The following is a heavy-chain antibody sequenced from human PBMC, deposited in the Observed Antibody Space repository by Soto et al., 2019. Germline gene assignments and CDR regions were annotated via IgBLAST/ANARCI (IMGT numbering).Heavy chain of an antibody. J-gene: IGHJ6*02. Sequence: ASVKVSCKVSGYTLTELSMHWVRQAPGKGLEWMGGFDPEDGETIYAQKFQGRVTMTEDTSTDTAYMELSSLRSEDTAVYYCATGAGFGSGSYYNGNYYYGMDVWGQGXTVTGSS. D-gene: IGHD3-10*01. CDR3: ATGAGFGSGSYYNGNYYYGMDV. V-gene: IGHV1-24*01. CDR2: FDPEDGET. CDR1: GYTLTELS.